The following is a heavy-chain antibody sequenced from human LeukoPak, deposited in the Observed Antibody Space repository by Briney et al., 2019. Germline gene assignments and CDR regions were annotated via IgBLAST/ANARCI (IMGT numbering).Heavy chain of an antibody. J-gene: IGHJ4*02. CDR3: ARANNSSWHN. V-gene: IGHV3-7*01. CDR2: IKPDGSAE. D-gene: IGHD6-13*01. CDR1: GLTFSSNW. Sequence: PGGPLRLSCAPSGLTFSSNWMSWVRTAPGRGLDWVANIKPDGSAEYYAASVKGRFTVSRDNAKNSLYLQMNSLRVEDTAVYYCARANNSSWHNWGQGTLVTVSS.